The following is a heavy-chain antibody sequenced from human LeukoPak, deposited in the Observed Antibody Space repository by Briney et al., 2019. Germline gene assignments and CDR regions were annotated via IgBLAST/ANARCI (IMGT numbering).Heavy chain of an antibody. Sequence: SVKVSCKASGYTFTGYYMHWVRQAPGQGLEWMGGIIPIFGTANYAQKFQGRVTITADESTSTAYMELSSLRSEDTAVYYCARHLPDSHNYYDSSGYPVYFDYWGQGTLVTVSS. CDR1: GYTFTGYY. J-gene: IGHJ4*02. CDR2: IIPIFGTA. CDR3: ARHLPDSHNYYDSSGYPVYFDY. D-gene: IGHD3-22*01. V-gene: IGHV1-69*13.